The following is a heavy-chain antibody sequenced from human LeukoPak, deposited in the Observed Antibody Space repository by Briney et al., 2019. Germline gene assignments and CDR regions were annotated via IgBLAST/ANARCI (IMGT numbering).Heavy chain of an antibody. Sequence: SETLSLTCTVSGGSISSYYWSWIRQPPGKGLEWIGYIYTSGSTNYNPSLKSRVTISVDTSKNQFSLKLSSVTAADTAVYYCATRGVSGAWFDPWGQGTLVTVSS. J-gene: IGHJ5*02. CDR3: ATRGVSGAWFDP. CDR2: IYTSGST. CDR1: GGSISSYY. V-gene: IGHV4-4*09. D-gene: IGHD3-3*01.